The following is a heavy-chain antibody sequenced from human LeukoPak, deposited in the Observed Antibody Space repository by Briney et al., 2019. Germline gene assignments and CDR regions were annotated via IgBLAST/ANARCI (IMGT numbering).Heavy chain of an antibody. CDR1: GFTFSSYE. CDR2: ISSSGSTI. D-gene: IGHD4-17*01. CDR3: ATSHYGDIAY. Sequence: PGGSLRLSCAASGFTFSSYEMNWVRQAPGKGLEWVSYISSSGSTIYYADSVKGRFTISRDNSKNTLYLQMNSLRAEDTAVYYCATSHYGDIAYWGQGTLVTVSS. V-gene: IGHV3-48*03. J-gene: IGHJ4*02.